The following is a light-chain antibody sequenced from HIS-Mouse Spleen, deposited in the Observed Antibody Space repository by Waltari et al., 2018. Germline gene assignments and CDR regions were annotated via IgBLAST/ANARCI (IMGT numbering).Light chain of an antibody. CDR3: AAWDDSLSGPV. V-gene: IGLV1-47*01. J-gene: IGLJ3*02. CDR1: SSNIGSNY. Sequence: QSVLTQPPSVSGTPGQRVTISCSGSSSNIGSNYVYWYQQLPGTAPKLLIYRNKQRPSGVPDRFSGSKSGTSASLAISGLRSEDEADYYCAAWDDSLSGPVFGGGTKLTVL. CDR2: RNK.